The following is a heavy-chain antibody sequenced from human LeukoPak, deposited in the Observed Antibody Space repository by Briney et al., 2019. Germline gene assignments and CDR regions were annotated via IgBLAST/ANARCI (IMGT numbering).Heavy chain of an antibody. CDR2: IYTSGST. CDR3: ARIVGGESSGYFDY. J-gene: IGHJ4*02. D-gene: IGHD2-21*01. V-gene: IGHV4-61*02. CDR1: GGSISGGSYY. Sequence: SETLSLTCTVSGGSISGGSYYWSWIRQPAGKGLEWIGRIYTSGSTNYNPSLKSRVTISVDTSKNQFSLKLSSVTAADTAVYYCARIVGGESSGYFDYWGQGTLVTVSS.